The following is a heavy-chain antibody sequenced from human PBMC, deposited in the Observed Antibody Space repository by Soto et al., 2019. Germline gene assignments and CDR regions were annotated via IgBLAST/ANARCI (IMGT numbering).Heavy chain of an antibody. J-gene: IGHJ6*02. CDR1: GGSISSYY. CDR3: LRDGGPTGYYVMDV. CDR2: IYSRGST. D-gene: IGHD3-16*01. Sequence: SETLSLTCTVSGGSISSYYWNWIRQPAGKGLEWIGRIYSRGSTKYNPSPKSRVTMSIDTSKNQFSLKLRSVTAADTAVYYCLRDGGPTGYYVMDVWGQGTTVTVSS. V-gene: IGHV4-4*07.